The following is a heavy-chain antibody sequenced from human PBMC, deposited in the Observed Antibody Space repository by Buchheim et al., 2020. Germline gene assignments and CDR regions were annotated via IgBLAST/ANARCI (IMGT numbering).Heavy chain of an antibody. CDR2: IKQDGTDE. CDR3: ARTDYYGSETFDF. V-gene: IGHV3-7*01. D-gene: IGHD3-10*01. J-gene: IGHJ4*02. Sequence: EVQLVESGGGLVQPGGSLRLSCVASGFTFSNYWMSWVRQAPGKGLEWVANIKQDGTDEFYVDSVRGRLTISRDNAKNTLYLQMNYLRDEDTAMYYCARTDYYGSETFDFWGQGTL. CDR1: GFTFSNYW.